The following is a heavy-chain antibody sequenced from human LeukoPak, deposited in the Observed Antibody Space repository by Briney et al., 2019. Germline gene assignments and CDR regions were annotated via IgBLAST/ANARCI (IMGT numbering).Heavy chain of an antibody. D-gene: IGHD6-19*01. CDR1: GFTFSSYW. J-gene: IGHJ4*02. CDR3: AKDDYSRGLNFDY. V-gene: IGHV3-74*01. Sequence: GGSLRLSCAASGFTFSSYWMHWVRQAPGKGLVWVSRINSDGSSTSYADSVKGRFTISRDNSKNTLYVEMNSLRAEDTAVYYCAKDDYSRGLNFDYGGQGTLVTVSS. CDR2: INSDGSST.